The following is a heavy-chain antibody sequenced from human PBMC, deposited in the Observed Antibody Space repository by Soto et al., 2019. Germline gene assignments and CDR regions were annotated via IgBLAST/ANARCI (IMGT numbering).Heavy chain of an antibody. CDR2: TYYRSKWYN. J-gene: IGHJ6*02. CDR3: AREGVAVAGTIYYGMDV. V-gene: IGHV6-1*01. CDR1: GNSVSSNSAA. D-gene: IGHD6-13*01. Sequence: QTLSLTCAISGNSVSSNSAAWNWIRQSPSRGLEWLGRTYYRSKWYNDYAVSVKSRITINPDTSKNQFSLQLNSVTPEDTAVYYCAREGVAVAGTIYYGMDVWGQGTTVTVS.